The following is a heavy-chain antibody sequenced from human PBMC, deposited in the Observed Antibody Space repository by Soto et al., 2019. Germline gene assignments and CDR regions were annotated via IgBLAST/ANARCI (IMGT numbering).Heavy chain of an antibody. V-gene: IGHV4-34*01. CDR3: ARERGYCSGGSCYRPPHYYGMDV. Sequence: ETLSLTCAVYGGSFSGYYWSWIRQPPGKGLEWIGEINHSGSTNYNPSLKSRVTISVDTSKNQFSLKLSSVTAADTAVYYCARERGYCSGGSCYRPPHYYGMDVWGQGATVTVSS. CDR2: INHSGST. D-gene: IGHD2-15*01. J-gene: IGHJ6*02. CDR1: GGSFSGYY.